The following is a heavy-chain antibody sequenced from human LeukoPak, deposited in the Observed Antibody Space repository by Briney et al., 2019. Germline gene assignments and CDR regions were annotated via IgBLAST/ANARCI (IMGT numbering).Heavy chain of an antibody. D-gene: IGHD3-10*01. CDR3: AKDRWYYYGSGSYFPY. Sequence: GGSLRLSCAASGFTFSSYGMHWVRQAPGKGLEWVAVISYDGSNKYYADSVKGRFTISGDNSKNTLYLQMNSLRAEDTAVYYCAKDRWYYYGSGSYFPYWGQGTLVTVSS. J-gene: IGHJ4*02. V-gene: IGHV3-30*18. CDR2: ISYDGSNK. CDR1: GFTFSSYG.